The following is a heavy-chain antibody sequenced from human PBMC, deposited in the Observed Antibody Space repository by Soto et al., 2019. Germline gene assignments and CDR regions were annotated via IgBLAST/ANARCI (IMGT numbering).Heavy chain of an antibody. CDR3: AREGTGYSAFDI. V-gene: IGHV1-2*02. J-gene: IGHJ3*02. Sequence: PGASVKVSCKASGYTFTSYDINWVRQATGQGLEWMGWMNPKSGGTKYTQKFQGRVTMTRDTSINTAYMDLSRVTSDDTAVYYCAREGTGYSAFDIWGQGTMVTVSS. CDR2: MNPKSGGT. CDR1: GYTFTSYD. D-gene: IGHD3-9*01.